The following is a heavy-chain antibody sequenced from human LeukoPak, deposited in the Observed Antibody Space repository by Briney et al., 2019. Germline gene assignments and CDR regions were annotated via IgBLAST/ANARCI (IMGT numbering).Heavy chain of an antibody. CDR3: ARDDPVRGVPLDY. Sequence: PGGSLRLSCAASGFNFISYSMNWVRPGPRKGLEWVSSISSSSSYIYYADSVKGRFTISRDNAKNSLYLQMNSLRAEDTAVYYCARDDPVRGVPLDYWGQGTLVTVSS. J-gene: IGHJ4*02. V-gene: IGHV3-21*01. CDR2: ISSSSSYI. D-gene: IGHD3-10*01. CDR1: GFNFISYS.